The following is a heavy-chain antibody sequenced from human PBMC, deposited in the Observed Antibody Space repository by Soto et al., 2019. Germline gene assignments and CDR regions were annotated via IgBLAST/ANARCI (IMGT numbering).Heavy chain of an antibody. CDR2: INPSSGET. CDR1: GYTFSSYG. V-gene: IGHV1-18*01. Sequence: QIRLVQSGGEVRTPWASVKVSCKASGYTFSSYGITWVRQAPGQGLEWLGWINPSSGETNYAQKFQGRVTVTTDTSTTTGYMELRNLTFDDTAVYYCARDWYPRFDPWGQGTLVTVSS. J-gene: IGHJ5*02. D-gene: IGHD6-13*01. CDR3: ARDWYPRFDP.